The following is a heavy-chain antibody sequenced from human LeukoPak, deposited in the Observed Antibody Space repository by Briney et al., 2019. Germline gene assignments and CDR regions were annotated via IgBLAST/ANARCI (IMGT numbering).Heavy chain of an antibody. CDR1: GFTFSSYA. Sequence: GRSLRLSCAASGFTFSSYAMHWDRQAPGKGLEWVAVISYDGSNKYYADSVKGRFTISRDNSKNTLYLQMNSLRAEDTAVYYCAKDEWELLKGSRYWGQGTLVTVSS. CDR3: AKDEWELLKGSRY. J-gene: IGHJ4*02. V-gene: IGHV3-30-3*01. D-gene: IGHD1-26*01. CDR2: ISYDGSNK.